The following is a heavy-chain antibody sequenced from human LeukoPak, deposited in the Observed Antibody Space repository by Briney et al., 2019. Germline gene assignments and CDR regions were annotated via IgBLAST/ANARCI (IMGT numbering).Heavy chain of an antibody. CDR3: ATARWELGFRFDP. Sequence: GRSLRLSCAASGFTFSTYAMHWVRQAPGKGLEWVAVISYDGSNKYYADSVKGRFTISRDNSKNTLYLQMNSLRSEDTAVYYCATARWELGFRFDPWGQGTLVTVSS. D-gene: IGHD1-26*01. CDR2: ISYDGSNK. CDR1: GFTFSTYA. J-gene: IGHJ5*02. V-gene: IGHV3-30*01.